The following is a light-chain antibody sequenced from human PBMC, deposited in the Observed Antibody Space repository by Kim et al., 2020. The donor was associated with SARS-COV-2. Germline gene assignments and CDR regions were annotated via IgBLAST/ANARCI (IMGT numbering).Light chain of an antibody. V-gene: IGKV1-5*03. Sequence: ASVGDIVTITGRASQSISTWLAWYQQRPGEAPRLLIYKASNLERGVPSRFSGSGSGTEFTLTISSLQPDDFATYLCQQYNSFSWTFGPGTKVDIK. J-gene: IGKJ1*01. CDR3: QQYNSFSWT. CDR2: KAS. CDR1: QSISTW.